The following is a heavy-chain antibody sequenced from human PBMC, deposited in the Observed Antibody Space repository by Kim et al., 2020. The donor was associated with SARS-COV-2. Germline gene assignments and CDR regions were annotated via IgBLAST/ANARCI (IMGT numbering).Heavy chain of an antibody. CDR2: LYYSGST. D-gene: IGHD3-10*01. J-gene: IGHJ6*01. V-gene: IGHV4-59*01. Sequence: SETLSLTCTVSGGSISTYYWSWIRQPPGKGLEWIGYLYYSGSTNYNPSLKSRVTISVDTSKNQFSLKLSSVTAADTAVYYCARDNYYGSGNYWGGYGMDV. CDR3: ARDNYYGSGNYWGGYGMDV. CDR1: GGSISTYY.